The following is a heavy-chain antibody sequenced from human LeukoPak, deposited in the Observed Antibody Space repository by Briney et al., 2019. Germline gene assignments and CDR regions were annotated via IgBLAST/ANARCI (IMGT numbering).Heavy chain of an antibody. V-gene: IGHV3-21*01. J-gene: IGHJ6*02. CDR1: GFTFSSYS. CDR2: ISSSSSSYI. CDR3: ARDRWPHYYYGMDV. Sequence: GGSLRLSCAASGFTFSSYSMNWVRQAPGKGLEWVSSISSSSSSYIYYADSVKGRFTISRDNAKNSLYLQMNSLRAEDTAVYYCARDRWPHYYYGMDVWGQGTTVTVSS. D-gene: IGHD2-15*01.